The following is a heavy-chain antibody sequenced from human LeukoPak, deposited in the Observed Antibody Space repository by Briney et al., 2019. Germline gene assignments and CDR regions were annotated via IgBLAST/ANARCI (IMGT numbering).Heavy chain of an antibody. CDR2: ISGDGGNT. J-gene: IGHJ5*02. Sequence: PGGSLRLSCAASGFTFEDYAMHWVRQVPGKGLEWVSFISGDGGNTYYRGSVKGRFTISRDNSKNSLYLQMNSLKTEDAALYSCAKSRLSGWYGDNWFDPWGQGTLVTVSS. D-gene: IGHD6-19*01. V-gene: IGHV3-43*02. CDR3: AKSRLSGWYGDNWFDP. CDR1: GFTFEDYA.